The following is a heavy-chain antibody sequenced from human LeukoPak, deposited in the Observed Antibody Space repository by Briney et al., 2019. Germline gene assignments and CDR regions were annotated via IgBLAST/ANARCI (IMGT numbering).Heavy chain of an antibody. D-gene: IGHD2-15*01. V-gene: IGHV1-18*01. J-gene: IGHJ5*02. CDR1: GYTFTSCG. CDR2: ISAYNGNT. CDR3: ARGAYCSGGSCWGDWFDP. Sequence: ASVKVSCKASGYTFTSCGISWVRQAPGQGLEWMGWISAYNGNTNYAQKLQGRVTMTTDTSTSTAYMELRSLRSDDTAVYYCARGAYCSGGSCWGDWFDPWGQGTLVTVSS.